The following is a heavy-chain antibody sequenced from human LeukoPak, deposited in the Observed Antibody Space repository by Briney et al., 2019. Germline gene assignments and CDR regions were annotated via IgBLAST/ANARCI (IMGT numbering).Heavy chain of an antibody. Sequence: GGSLRLSCAASGFTFSSDAMNWVRQRPGKGLEWVSVISGSGDKTYHADSVKGRFTISRDNSKNTLYLQMNSLRAEDTAVYFCAKDRSLNGGNSNGYFDYWGQGTLVTVSS. CDR2: ISGSGDKT. V-gene: IGHV3-23*01. CDR3: AKDRSLNGGNSNGYFDY. D-gene: IGHD4-23*01. CDR1: GFTFSSDA. J-gene: IGHJ4*02.